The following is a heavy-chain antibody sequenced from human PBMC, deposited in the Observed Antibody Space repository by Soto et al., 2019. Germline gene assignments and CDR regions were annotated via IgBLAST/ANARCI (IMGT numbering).Heavy chain of an antibody. D-gene: IGHD2-15*01. J-gene: IGHJ6*02. CDR1: GGTFSSYA. CDR2: IIPIFGTA. V-gene: IGHV1-69*13. Sequence: SSVKVSWKASGGTFSSYAISWVRQAPGQGLEWMGGIIPIFGTANYAQKFQDRVTITADESTSTAYMELSSLRSEDTAVYYCARRYCTGGSCSDVRYAMDVWG. CDR3: ARRYCTGGSCSDVRYAMDV.